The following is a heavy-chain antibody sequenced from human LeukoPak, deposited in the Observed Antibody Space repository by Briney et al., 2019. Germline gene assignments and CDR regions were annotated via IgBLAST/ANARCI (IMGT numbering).Heavy chain of an antibody. CDR1: GFTSSSSW. CDR3: AKDHGSGSSTGFDY. Sequence: PGGSLRLSCAASGFTSSSSWLHWVRQAPGRGLVWVSRISSDVTNTAYGDSVKGRFTISRDNAKNTLYLQMNSLRAEDTAVYYCAKDHGSGSSTGFDYWGQGTLVTVSS. D-gene: IGHD3-10*01. V-gene: IGHV3-74*01. CDR2: ISSDVTNT. J-gene: IGHJ4*02.